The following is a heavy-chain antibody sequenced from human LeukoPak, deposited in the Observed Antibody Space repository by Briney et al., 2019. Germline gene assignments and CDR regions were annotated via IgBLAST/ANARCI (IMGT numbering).Heavy chain of an antibody. Sequence: PETLSLTCAVYGDSFSGFYSSWIRQPPGKGLEWIGEINHSGSTNNNPSLKSRATISVDSSKNQLSLNLISVTAADTAVYYCARGPHCRGGSCYSPVFDYGGEGTRVTVSS. V-gene: IGHV4-34*04. CDR3: ARGPHCRGGSCYSPVFDY. J-gene: IGHJ4*02. CDR1: GDSFSGFY. D-gene: IGHD2-15*01. CDR2: INHSGST.